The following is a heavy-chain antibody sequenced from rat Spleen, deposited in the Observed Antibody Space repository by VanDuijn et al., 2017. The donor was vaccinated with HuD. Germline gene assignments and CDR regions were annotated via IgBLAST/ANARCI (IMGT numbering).Heavy chain of an antibody. V-gene: IGHV5-27*01. J-gene: IGHJ2*01. D-gene: IGHD2-1*01. CDR1: GFTFSNYY. Sequence: EVQLVESGGGLVQPGRSLKLSCAASGFTFSNYYMAWVRQAPTKGLEWVAYISTGGGSTYYRDSVKGRFTISRDNAKGTLYLQMNSLWSEDTAAYYCARTTYDYFDYWGQGVMVTVSS. CDR2: ISTGGGST. CDR3: ARTTYDYFDY.